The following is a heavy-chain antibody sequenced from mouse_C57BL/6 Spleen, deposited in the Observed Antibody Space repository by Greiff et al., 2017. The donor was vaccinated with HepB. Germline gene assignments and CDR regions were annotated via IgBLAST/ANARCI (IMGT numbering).Heavy chain of an antibody. CDR3: VRQRARYFDV. V-gene: IGHV10-1*01. J-gene: IGHJ1*03. D-gene: IGHD3-3*01. Sequence: GGGLVQPKGSLTLSCAASGFSFNTYAMNWVRQAPGKGLEWVARIRSKSNNYATYYADSVKDRFTISRDDSESMLYLQMNNLKTEDTAMYYCVRQRARYFDVWGTGTTVTVSS. CDR1: GFSFNTYA. CDR2: IRSKSNNYAT.